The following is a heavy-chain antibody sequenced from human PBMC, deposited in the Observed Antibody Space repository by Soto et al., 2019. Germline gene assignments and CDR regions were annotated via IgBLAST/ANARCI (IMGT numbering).Heavy chain of an antibody. V-gene: IGHV1-18*01. D-gene: IGHD5-18*01. CDR2: ISAYNGNT. J-gene: IGHJ5*02. Sequence: GASVKVSCKASGYTFTSYGISWVRQAPGQGLEWMGWISAYNGNTNYAQKLQGRVTMTTDTSTSTAYMELRSLRSDDTAVYYCASTESGYSYGYFGWFDPWGQGTLVTVSS. CDR1: GYTFTSYG. CDR3: ASTESGYSYGYFGWFDP.